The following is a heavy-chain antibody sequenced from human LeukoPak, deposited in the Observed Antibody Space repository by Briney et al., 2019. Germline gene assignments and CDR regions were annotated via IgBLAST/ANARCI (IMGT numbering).Heavy chain of an antibody. CDR3: AKDLRDYGDPMDAFDI. CDR1: GFTLSTNA. CDR2: ISGSGAST. V-gene: IGHV3-23*01. Sequence: PGGSLRLSCLTSGFTLSTNAMSWVRQAPGKGLEWISGISGSGASTYYADSVKGRFTISRDNAKNSLYLQMNSLRDEDTAVYYCAKDLRDYGDPMDAFDIWGQGTMVTVSS. D-gene: IGHD4-17*01. J-gene: IGHJ3*02.